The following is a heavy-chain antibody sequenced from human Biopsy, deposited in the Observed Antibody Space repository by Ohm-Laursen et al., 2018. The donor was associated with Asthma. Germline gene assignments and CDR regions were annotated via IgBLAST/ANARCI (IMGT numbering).Heavy chain of an antibody. V-gene: IGHV4-59*11. CDR2: VSHTGST. Sequence: TLSLTCTVSGGSIKSHDWTWIRLPPGKGLEYIGDVSHTGSTNYNPSLKSRVTMSLDTSKNQFSLRLTSVTPADTAVYYCARLADCSGGACYSYGWFDPWGHGTRVTVSS. CDR1: GGSIKSHD. J-gene: IGHJ5*02. CDR3: ARLADCSGGACYSYGWFDP. D-gene: IGHD2-15*01.